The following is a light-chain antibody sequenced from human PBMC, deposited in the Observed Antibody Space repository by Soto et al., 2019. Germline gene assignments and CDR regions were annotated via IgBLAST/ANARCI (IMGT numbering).Light chain of an antibody. Sequence: QSVVTQEPSLTVSPGGTITLTCDSSTGAVTSGHYPYWFQQKPGQAPRTLIADTNNKFSWTPARFSGSLLGGKATLTLSGAQPEDEAEYFCLLSYSGSYWVFGGGTKLTVL. J-gene: IGLJ3*02. CDR1: TGAVTSGHY. CDR2: DTN. V-gene: IGLV7-46*01. CDR3: LLSYSGSYWV.